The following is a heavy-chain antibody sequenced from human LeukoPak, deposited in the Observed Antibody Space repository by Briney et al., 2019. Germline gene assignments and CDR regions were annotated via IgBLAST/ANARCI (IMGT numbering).Heavy chain of an antibody. J-gene: IGHJ6*03. V-gene: IGHV4-59*01. CDR2: IYYSGST. CDR1: GGSISSYY. Sequence: KPSETLSLTCTVSGGSISSYYWSWIRQPPGKGLEWIGYIYYSGSTNYNPSLKSRVTISVDTSKDQFSLKLSSVTAADTAVYYCARAKNTGPYYYYYMDVWGKGTTVTVSS. CDR3: ARAKNTGPYYYYYMDV. D-gene: IGHD1-14*01.